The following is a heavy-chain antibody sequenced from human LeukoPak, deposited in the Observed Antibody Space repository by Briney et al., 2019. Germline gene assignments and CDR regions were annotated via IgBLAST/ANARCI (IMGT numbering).Heavy chain of an antibody. J-gene: IGHJ4*02. D-gene: IGHD3-9*01. V-gene: IGHV4-38-2*02. CDR2: IYHSGST. Sequence: PSETLSLTCTVSGYSISSGYYWGWIRQPPGKGLEWIGSIYHSGSTYYNPSLKSRVTISVDTSKNQFSLKLSSVTAADTAVYYCARGRGGYDILTGYSYWYYFDYWGQGTLVTVSS. CDR3: ARGRGGYDILTGYSYWYYFDY. CDR1: GYSISSGYY.